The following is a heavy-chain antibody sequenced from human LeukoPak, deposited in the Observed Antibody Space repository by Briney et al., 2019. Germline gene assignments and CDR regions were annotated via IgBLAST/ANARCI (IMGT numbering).Heavy chain of an antibody. CDR3: ARDLPTVYDSSGFDY. CDR1: GFTFSTYG. CDR2: ISYDGSNK. V-gene: IGHV3-30*03. Sequence: GRSLRLSCAASGFTFSTYGMHWVRQAPGKGLEWVTVISYDGSNKYYADSVKGRFTISRDSSKNTLYLQMNSLRAEDTAVYYCARDLPTVYDSSGFDYWGQGTLVTVSS. J-gene: IGHJ4*02. D-gene: IGHD3-22*01.